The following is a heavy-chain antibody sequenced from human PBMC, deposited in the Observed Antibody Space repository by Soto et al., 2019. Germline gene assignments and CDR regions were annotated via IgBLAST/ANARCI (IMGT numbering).Heavy chain of an antibody. J-gene: IGHJ4*02. CDR1: GFTFRSYA. CDR2: ICGNGGNT. CDR3: AKDFSYDSSGVLDY. D-gene: IGHD3-22*01. V-gene: IGHV3-23*01. Sequence: VQLLESGGALVQPGGSLRLSCEASGFTFRSYAMSWVRQAPGKGLEWVSAICGNGGNTYYPDSVRGRFTISRDNSKNTLFLQMNSVRAEDTAVYYCAKDFSYDSSGVLDYWGQGTLVTVSS.